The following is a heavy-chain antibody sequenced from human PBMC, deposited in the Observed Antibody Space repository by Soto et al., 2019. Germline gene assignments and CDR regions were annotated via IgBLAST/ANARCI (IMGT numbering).Heavy chain of an antibody. CDR1: GFTFSSYG. CDR3: ARALVVVTEYFDY. V-gene: IGHV3-7*03. J-gene: IGHJ4*02. Sequence: GSLRLWCVASGFTFSSYGMRWVLQAPGKGLEWVANIKQDGSEKHYVDSVKGRFTISRDNAKNSLYLQMNSLRAEDTAVYYCARALVVVTEYFDYWGQGIMVTVSS. D-gene: IGHD3-22*01. CDR2: IKQDGSEK.